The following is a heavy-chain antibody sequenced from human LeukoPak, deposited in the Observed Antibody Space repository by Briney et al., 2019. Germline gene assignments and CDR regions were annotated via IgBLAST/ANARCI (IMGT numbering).Heavy chain of an antibody. CDR3: AKDDRGNEAPFDY. V-gene: IGHV3-30*18. Sequence: GGSLRLSCAASGFTFSNYDMHWVRQAPGKGLEWVAVISYDGTNKYYADSVKGRFTISRDNSKKTLHLQMNSLRAEDTAVYYCAKDDRGNEAPFDYWGQGTLVTVSS. CDR1: GFTFSNYD. CDR2: ISYDGTNK. J-gene: IGHJ4*02.